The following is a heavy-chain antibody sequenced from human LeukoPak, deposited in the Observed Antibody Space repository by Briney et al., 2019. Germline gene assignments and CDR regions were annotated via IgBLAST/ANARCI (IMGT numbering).Heavy chain of an antibody. CDR3: ARNYDYWSGPYYMDV. D-gene: IGHD3-3*01. V-gene: IGHV3-30*03. Sequence: GRSLRLSCAASGFTFSSFGMHWVRQAPGKGLEWVAVISYDGSNAYYADSVKGRFTISRDNSKNTLYLQMNSLRAEDTAVFYCARNYDYWSGPYYMDVWGKGTTVTVSS. CDR2: ISYDGSNA. J-gene: IGHJ6*03. CDR1: GFTFSSFG.